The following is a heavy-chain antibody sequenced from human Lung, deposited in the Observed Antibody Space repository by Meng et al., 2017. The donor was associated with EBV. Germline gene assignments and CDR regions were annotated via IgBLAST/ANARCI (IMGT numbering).Heavy chain of an antibody. D-gene: IGHD6-19*01. CDR3: ARVSSGWDYFDY. J-gene: IGHJ4*02. CDR1: AGSCSMGGYY. CDR2: IYYSGST. V-gene: IGHV4-31*03. Sequence: VSLQGSSQSLGEPSWTWSLTRTGAAGSCSMGGYYWTWFRQHPWKGLEWFGHIYYSGSTFYNPSLKRRVIISIYTSKNQFSLNLRSVTAADTAVYYCARVSSGWDYFDYWGQGTLVTVSS.